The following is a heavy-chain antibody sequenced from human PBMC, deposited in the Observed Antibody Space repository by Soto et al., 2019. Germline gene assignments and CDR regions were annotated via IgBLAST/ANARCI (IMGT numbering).Heavy chain of an antibody. CDR2: ISSRSYTI. CDR1: GFSFSTYR. D-gene: IGHD6-6*01. V-gene: IGHV3-48*02. CDR3: ARGGSSSDNGMDV. Sequence: EVQLVESGGGLVQPGGSLRLSCAASGFSFSTYRMNWVRQAPGKGLEWVSYISSRSYTIYYVDSVKGRFTISMDNAKNSLYLQMNSLRDEDTAVYYCARGGSSSDNGMDVWGQGTTVTVSS. J-gene: IGHJ6*02.